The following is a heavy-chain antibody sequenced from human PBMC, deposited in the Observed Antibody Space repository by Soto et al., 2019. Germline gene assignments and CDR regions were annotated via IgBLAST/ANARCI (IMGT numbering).Heavy chain of an antibody. D-gene: IGHD1-7*01. V-gene: IGHV1-69*13. J-gene: IGHJ6*02. CDR2: IIPLFGTS. CDR1: GGTFSSYA. CDR3: SSSQVRKLELLYYYYYAMDV. Sequence: SVKVSCKAPGGTFSSYAISWVRQAPGQGLEWMGGIIPLFGTSNYPQKFQGRVTITADESTSTAYMELSSQRSEDTAVYHLSSSQVRKLELLYYYYYAMDVWGQGTTVTVSS.